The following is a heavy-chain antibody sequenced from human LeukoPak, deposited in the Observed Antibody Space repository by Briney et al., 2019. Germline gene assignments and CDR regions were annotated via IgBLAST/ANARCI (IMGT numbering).Heavy chain of an antibody. CDR2: IVGGGDTT. Sequence: GGSLRLSCAASGFTFDDYAMHWVRQAPGKGLDWVSVIVGGGDTTYYADSVKGRFTISRDNAKNSLYLQMNSLRAEDTAVYYCARDRRGDDYGSGSYPPYYFDYWGQGTLVTVSS. D-gene: IGHD3-10*01. J-gene: IGHJ4*02. V-gene: IGHV3-43*02. CDR3: ARDRRGDDYGSGSYPPYYFDY. CDR1: GFTFDDYA.